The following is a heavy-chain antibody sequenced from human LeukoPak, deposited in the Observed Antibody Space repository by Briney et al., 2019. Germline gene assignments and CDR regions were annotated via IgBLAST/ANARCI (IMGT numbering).Heavy chain of an antibody. J-gene: IGHJ4*02. CDR3: ERDPSEYEYNRGWYRDF. D-gene: IGHD6-19*01. CDR1: GFTFSNYG. CDR2: INIRADET. Sequence: PGGSLRLSCAASGFTFSNYGMAWFRQAPGKGLEWVSIINIRADETHYADSVKGRFTISRDNSKSTLALQMRSLRADDTAVYYCERDPSEYEYNRGWYRDFWGQGSQVIVSS. V-gene: IGHV3-23*01.